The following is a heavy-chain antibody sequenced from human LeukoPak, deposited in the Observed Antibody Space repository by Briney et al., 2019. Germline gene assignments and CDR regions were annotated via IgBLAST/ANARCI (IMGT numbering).Heavy chain of an antibody. CDR1: GYTFTGYY. V-gene: IGHV1-2*06. CDR2: INPNSGGT. CDR3: ALIAVAGTNFDY. D-gene: IGHD6-19*01. Sequence: RASVTVSCKASGYTFTGYYMHWVRQAPGQGLEWMGRINPNSGGTNYAQKFQGRVTMTRDTSISTAYMELSRLRSDDTAVYYCALIAVAGTNFDYWGQGTLVTVSS. J-gene: IGHJ4*02.